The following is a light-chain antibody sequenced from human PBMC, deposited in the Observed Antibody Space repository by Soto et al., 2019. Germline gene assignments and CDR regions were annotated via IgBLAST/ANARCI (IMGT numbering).Light chain of an antibody. CDR2: AAS. V-gene: IGKV1-39*01. Sequence: DIQMTQSPSPLSGSVGDRVTITCRASQSISSYLNWDQQKPGKAPKLLIYAASSLQSGVPSRFSGSGSGTDFTLTISSLQPEDFATYYCQQSYSTLWTFGQGTKVDIK. CDR1: QSISSY. CDR3: QQSYSTLWT. J-gene: IGKJ1*01.